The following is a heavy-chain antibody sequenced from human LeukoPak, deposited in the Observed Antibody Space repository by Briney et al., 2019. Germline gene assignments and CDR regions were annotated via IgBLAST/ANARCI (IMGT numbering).Heavy chain of an antibody. CDR1: GFTFSSYA. Sequence: PGGSLRLSCAASGFTFSSYAMSWIRQAPGKGLEWVSYISGSGNIIYYGDSVKGRFTISRDNAKNSLYLQMNSLRAEDTAVYYCARDDYDYVWGSWGQGTMVTVSS. CDR2: ISGSGNII. V-gene: IGHV3-11*01. J-gene: IGHJ3*01. D-gene: IGHD3-16*01. CDR3: ARDDYDYVWGS.